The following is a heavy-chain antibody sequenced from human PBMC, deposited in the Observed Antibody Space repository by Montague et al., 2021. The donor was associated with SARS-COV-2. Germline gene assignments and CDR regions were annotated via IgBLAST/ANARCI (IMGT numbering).Heavy chain of an antibody. CDR1: GGSISSSSYY. Sequence: SETLSLTCTVSGGSISSSSYYWAWIRQPPGKGLEWIGSIYHSGSTFYNPSLKSRVSVSVDTSKNQFSLKLSPVTAADTAMYYCARVKWELSVGNVFDIWGRGTMVTVSS. J-gene: IGHJ3*02. CDR3: ARVKWELSVGNVFDI. CDR2: IYHSGST. D-gene: IGHD1-26*01. V-gene: IGHV4-39*01.